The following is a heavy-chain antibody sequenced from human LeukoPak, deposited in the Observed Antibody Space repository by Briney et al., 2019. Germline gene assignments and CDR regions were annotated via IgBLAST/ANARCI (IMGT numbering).Heavy chain of an antibody. CDR3: ARISNSFPYYYYMDV. CDR1: GFTFSSYA. CDR2: IGRSGNIR. J-gene: IGHJ6*03. V-gene: IGHV3-48*04. D-gene: IGHD6-6*01. Sequence: GSLRLSCAASGFTFSSYAMSWVRQAPGKGLEWISHIGRSGNIRHYADSVKGRFTISRDNAKNSLYLQMNSLRAEDTAVYYCARISNSFPYYYYMDVWGKGTTVTVSS.